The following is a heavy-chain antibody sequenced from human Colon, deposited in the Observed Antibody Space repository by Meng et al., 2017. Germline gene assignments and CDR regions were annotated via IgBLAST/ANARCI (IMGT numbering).Heavy chain of an antibody. D-gene: IGHD3-10*01. CDR2: IYHSGNT. CDR3: ARRAPLWFGELASFDS. J-gene: IGHJ4*02. V-gene: IGHV4-4*02. CDR1: SGSFSSSNW. Sequence: QVHVRESRPGLVKPSGTLSLTCTVSSGSFSSSNWWTWVRQPPGKGLEWIGEIYHSGNTNYNPSLKSRVTISVDKSKNQFSLKLNSVTAADTAVYFCARRAPLWFGELASFDSWGQGTLVTVSS.